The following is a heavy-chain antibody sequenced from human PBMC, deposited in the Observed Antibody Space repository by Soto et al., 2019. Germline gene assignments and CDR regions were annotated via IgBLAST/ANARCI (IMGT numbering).Heavy chain of an antibody. CDR3: AREGQLGY. J-gene: IGHJ4*02. V-gene: IGHV1-18*01. CDR2: ISGYNGNT. CDR1: GYTFSNYG. D-gene: IGHD6-6*01. Sequence: QVQLLQSGAEVKKPGASVKVSCKAFGYTFSNYGFSWVRQAPGQGLEWMGWISGYNGNTNYAERLQGRVTMTTDTSTRTAYMELKSLRYDDTAVYYCAREGQLGYWGQGTPVTVSS.